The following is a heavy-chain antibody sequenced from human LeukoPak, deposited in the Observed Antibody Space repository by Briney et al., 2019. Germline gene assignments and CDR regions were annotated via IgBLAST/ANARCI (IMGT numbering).Heavy chain of an antibody. CDR1: GFTFSSYG. D-gene: IGHD3-10*01. J-gene: IGHJ6*02. Sequence: GGSLRLSCAASGFTFSSYGMHWVRQAPGKGLEWVAVIWYDGSNKYYADSVKGRFTISRDNPKNTLYLQMNSLRAEDTAVYYCAREYYYGSGSYSNGMDVWGQGTAVTVSS. CDR3: AREYYYGSGSYSNGMDV. CDR2: IWYDGSNK. V-gene: IGHV3-33*01.